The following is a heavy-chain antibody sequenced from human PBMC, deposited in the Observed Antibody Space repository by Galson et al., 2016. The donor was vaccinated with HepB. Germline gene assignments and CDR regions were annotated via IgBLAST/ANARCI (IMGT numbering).Heavy chain of an antibody. CDR3: ARLYWGLRAFDI. Sequence: CAISGDSVSSNRAAWNWIRQSPSRGLEWLGRTYYNSKWYNDYAASVKSRITINPDTSKNQFSLQLNSLTPEDTAVYYCARLYWGLRAFDIWGQGTMVTVSS. CDR2: TYYNSKWYN. V-gene: IGHV6-1*01. J-gene: IGHJ3*02. CDR1: GDSVSSNRAA. D-gene: IGHD2-8*02.